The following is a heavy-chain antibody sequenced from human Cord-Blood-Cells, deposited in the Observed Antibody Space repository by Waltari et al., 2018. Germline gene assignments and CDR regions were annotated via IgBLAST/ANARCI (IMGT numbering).Heavy chain of an antibody. V-gene: IGHV3-23*01. J-gene: IGHJ4*02. D-gene: IGHD3-3*01. Sequence: EVQLLESGGGWLQPGGSLRLSCEASGFTFSSYPRMCVRQAPGKGLEWVSAISGSGGNTYYADSVKGRFTISRDNSKNTLYLQMNSLRAEDTAVYYCAKDWFGLDYFDYWGQGTLVTVSS. CDR2: ISGSGGNT. CDR3: AKDWFGLDYFDY. CDR1: GFTFSSYP.